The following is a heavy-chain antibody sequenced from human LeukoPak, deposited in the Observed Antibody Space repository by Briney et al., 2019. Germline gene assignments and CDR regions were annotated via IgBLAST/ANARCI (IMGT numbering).Heavy chain of an antibody. D-gene: IGHD4-17*01. CDR3: VARVYGDYGRTFDY. CDR1: GDSISSYY. V-gene: IGHV4-59*08. CDR2: IYYSGST. Sequence: PSETLSLTCTVSGDSISSYYWSWLRQPPGKGLEWIGYIYYSGSTNYNPSLKSRVTISVDTSKNQFSLKLSSVTAADTAVYYCVARVYGDYGRTFDYWGQGTLVTVSS. J-gene: IGHJ4*02.